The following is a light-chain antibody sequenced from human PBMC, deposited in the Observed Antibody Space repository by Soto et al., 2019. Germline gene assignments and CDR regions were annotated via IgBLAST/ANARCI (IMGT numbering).Light chain of an antibody. CDR1: SSDVGGYNY. Sequence: QSVLTQPASVSGSPGQSITISCTGTSSDVGGYNYVSWYQQHPGKAPKLMIYDVNNRPSGVSSRFSGSKSGNTASLTISGLPAEEEADYYCSSYTRRATYFFATGTKLTGL. V-gene: IGLV2-14*03. J-gene: IGLJ1*01. CDR2: DVN. CDR3: SSYTRRATYF.